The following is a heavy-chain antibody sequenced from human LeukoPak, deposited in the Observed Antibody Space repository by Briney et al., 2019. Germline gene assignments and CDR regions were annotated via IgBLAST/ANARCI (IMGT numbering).Heavy chain of an antibody. CDR1: GGSISSGGYS. CDR3: ARVGPLRYSSDY. V-gene: IGHV4-30-2*01. CDR2: IYHSGST. Sequence: PSQTLSLACAVSGGSISSGGYSWSWIRQPPGKGLEWIGYIYHSGSTYYNPSLKSRVTISVDRSKNQFSLKLSSVTAADTAVYYCARVGPLRYSSDYWGQGTLVTVSS. D-gene: IGHD3-9*01. J-gene: IGHJ4*02.